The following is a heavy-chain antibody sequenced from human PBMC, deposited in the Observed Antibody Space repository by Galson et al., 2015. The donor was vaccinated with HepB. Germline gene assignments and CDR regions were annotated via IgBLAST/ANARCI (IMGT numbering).Heavy chain of an antibody. V-gene: IGHV7-4-1*02. D-gene: IGHD6-13*01. Sequence: SVKVSCKASGYTFTSYAMNWVRQAPGQGLEWMGWINTNTGNPTYAQGFTGRFVFSLDTSVSTAYLQISSLKAEDTAVYYCARVGSSSWTDYYYYGMDVWGQGTTVTVSS. CDR1: GYTFTSYA. J-gene: IGHJ6*02. CDR3: ARVGSSSWTDYYYYGMDV. CDR2: INTNTGNP.